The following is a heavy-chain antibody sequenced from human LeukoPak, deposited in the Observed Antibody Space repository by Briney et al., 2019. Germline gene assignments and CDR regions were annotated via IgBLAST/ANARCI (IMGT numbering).Heavy chain of an antibody. J-gene: IGHJ5*02. CDR3: ASSSGGSYQWDANWFDP. D-gene: IGHD1-26*01. CDR1: GGTFTSYA. CDR2: IIPIFGTA. Sequence: SVKVSSRASGGTFTSYAISWVRQAPGQGLEWMGGIIPIFGTANYAQKFQGRVTITADESTSTAYMELSSLRSEDTAVYYCASSSGGSYQWDANWFDPWGQGTLVTVSS. V-gene: IGHV1-69*01.